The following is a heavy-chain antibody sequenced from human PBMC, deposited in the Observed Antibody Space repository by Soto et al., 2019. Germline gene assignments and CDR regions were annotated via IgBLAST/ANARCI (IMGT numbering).Heavy chain of an antibody. D-gene: IGHD4-17*01. CDR1: GYTFTVYY. J-gene: IGHJ4*02. CDR3: ARGNSDYGFDY. V-gene: IGHV1-2*04. CDR2: INPNSGGT. Sequence: GASVKASCKASGYTFTVYYMHWVRQAPGQGLEWMGWINPNSGGTNYAQKFQGWVTMTRDTSISTAYMELSRLRSDDTAVYYCARGNSDYGFDYWGQGTLVTVSS.